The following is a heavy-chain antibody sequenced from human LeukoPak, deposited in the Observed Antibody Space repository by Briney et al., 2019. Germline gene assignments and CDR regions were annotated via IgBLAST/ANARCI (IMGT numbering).Heavy chain of an antibody. CDR1: GGSISSGGYY. Sequence: SETLSLTCTVSGGSISSGGYYWSWIRQHPGKGLEWIGYIYYSGSTYYNPSLKSRVTISVDTPKNQFSLKLSSVTAADTAVYYCARDICSSPKCDSSGWVDISGQGTMVTVSS. V-gene: IGHV4-31*03. CDR2: IYYSGST. D-gene: IGHD3-22*01. CDR3: ARDICSSPKCDSSGWVDI. J-gene: IGHJ3*02.